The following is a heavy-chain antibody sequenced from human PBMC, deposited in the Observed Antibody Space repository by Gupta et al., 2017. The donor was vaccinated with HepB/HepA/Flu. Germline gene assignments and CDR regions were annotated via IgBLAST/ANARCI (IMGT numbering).Heavy chain of an antibody. V-gene: IGHV3-21*01. Sequence: DVQLVESGGGLVKPGGSLRLSCAASGFTFSSFNMTCVRQSPGRGLEWVSSISSSSEYIYYADSLKGRITISRDNAKNSLYLQMNSLRAEDTAVYYCAKDRVAVATITYFMDVWGKGTTVTVSS. D-gene: IGHD5-24*01. CDR2: ISSSSEYI. CDR1: GFTFSSFN. J-gene: IGHJ6*03. CDR3: AKDRVAVATITYFMDV.